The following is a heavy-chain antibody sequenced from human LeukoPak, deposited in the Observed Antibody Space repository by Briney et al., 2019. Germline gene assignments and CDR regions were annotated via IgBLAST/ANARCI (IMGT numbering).Heavy chain of an antibody. D-gene: IGHD6-13*01. CDR2: ISSDGSNK. CDR3: ARDTYGSSWSPLNY. V-gene: IGHV3-30-3*01. CDR1: GFTFSNYA. Sequence: AGGSLRLSCAASGFTFSNYAMNWVRQAPGKGLEWVAVISSDGSNKFYADSVKGRFTISRDNSKNTLYLQMNSLSTEDTALYYCARDTYGSSWSPLNYWGQGTLVTVSS. J-gene: IGHJ4*02.